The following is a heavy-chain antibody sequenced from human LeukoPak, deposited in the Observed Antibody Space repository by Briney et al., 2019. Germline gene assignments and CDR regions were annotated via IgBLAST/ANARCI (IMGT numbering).Heavy chain of an antibody. CDR3: ARLYYDFWSGPVYYFDY. CDR1: GYSISSGYY. J-gene: IGHJ4*02. D-gene: IGHD3-3*01. Sequence: PSETLSLTCAVSGYSISSGYYWGWIRQPPGQGLEWIGSIYHSGSTYYNPSLKSRVTISVDTSKNQFSLKLSSVTAADTAVYYCARLYYDFWSGPVYYFDYWGQGTLVTVSS. V-gene: IGHV4-38-2*01. CDR2: IYHSGST.